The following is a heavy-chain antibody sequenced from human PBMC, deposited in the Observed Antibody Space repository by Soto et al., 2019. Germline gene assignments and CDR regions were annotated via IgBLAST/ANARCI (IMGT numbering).Heavy chain of an antibody. J-gene: IGHJ2*01. CDR2: ISGSGGST. V-gene: IGHV3-23*01. CDR1: GFTFSSYA. Sequence: EVQLLESGGGLVQPGGSLRLSCAASGFTFSSYAMSWVRQAPGKGLEWVSAISGSGGSTYYADSVKGRFTISRDNSKNTLYPQMNSVRAEDTAVYYCAKPSERCLDHWYFDLWGRGTLVTVSS. CDR3: AKPSERCLDHWYFDL.